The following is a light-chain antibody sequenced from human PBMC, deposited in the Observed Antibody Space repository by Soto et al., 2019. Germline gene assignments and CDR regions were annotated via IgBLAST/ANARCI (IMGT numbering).Light chain of an antibody. CDR3: TSWTTSTTMI. V-gene: IGLV2-14*03. CDR1: SSDIGDYNF. CDR2: DVN. J-gene: IGLJ2*01. Sequence: QSALTQPASVSGSPGQSITISCTGTSSDIGDYNFVSWYQQHPGNAPKLILYDVNNRPAGLSHRFSGYKSGNTASPTISGLQDEDADDYYSTSWTTSTTMIFGGGTKLTVL.